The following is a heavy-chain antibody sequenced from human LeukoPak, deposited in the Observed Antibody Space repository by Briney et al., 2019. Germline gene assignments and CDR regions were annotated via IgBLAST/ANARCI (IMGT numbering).Heavy chain of an antibody. CDR3: ARVGGYSSSWYNWFDP. J-gene: IGHJ5*02. D-gene: IGHD6-13*01. Sequence: SETLSLTCTVSGGSISSGNYYWAWIRQPPGKGLQWIGSIDYRGNTYYNPSLTSRVTTSVDTSKNQFSLKLNSVTAADTAVYYCARVGGYSSSWYNWFDPWGQGTLVTVSS. CDR2: IDYRGNT. CDR1: GGSISSGNYY. V-gene: IGHV4-39*01.